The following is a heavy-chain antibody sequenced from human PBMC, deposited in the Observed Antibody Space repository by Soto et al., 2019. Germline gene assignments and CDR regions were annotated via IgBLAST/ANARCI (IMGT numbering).Heavy chain of an antibody. V-gene: IGHV4-30-4*01. J-gene: IGHJ5*02. D-gene: IGHD6-13*01. CDR2: IYYSGST. CDR1: GGSISSGDYY. Sequence: TLSLTCTVSGGSISSGDYYWSWIRQPPGKGLEWIGYIYYSGSTYYNPSLKSRVTISVDTSKNQFSLKLSSVTAADTAVYYCARERPDGSRLDPWGQGTLVTVSS. CDR3: ARERPDGSRLDP.